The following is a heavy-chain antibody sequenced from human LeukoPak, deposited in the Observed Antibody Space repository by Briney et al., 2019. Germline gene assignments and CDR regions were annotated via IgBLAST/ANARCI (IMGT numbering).Heavy chain of an antibody. CDR3: APALLTHADAFDI. CDR2: INPSGGST. J-gene: IGHJ3*02. Sequence: ASVKVSCKASGYTFTSYYMHWVRQAPGKGLEWMGIINPSGGSTSYAQKFQGRVTMTRDTSTSTVYMELSSLRSEDTAVYYCAPALLTHADAFDIWGQGTMVTVSS. CDR1: GYTFTSYY. V-gene: IGHV1-46*03.